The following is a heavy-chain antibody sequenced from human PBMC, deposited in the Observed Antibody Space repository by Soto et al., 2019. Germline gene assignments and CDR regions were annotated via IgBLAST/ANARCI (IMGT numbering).Heavy chain of an antibody. J-gene: IGHJ4*02. D-gene: IGHD2-15*01. CDR3: SRDVVVGAKALNY. V-gene: IGHV3-7*01. CDR1: GFTFSNYW. CDR2: IKEDGSEK. Sequence: PGGSLRLSCAASGFTFSNYWMTWVRQAPGKGLEWVANIKEDGSEKHYVASVKGRFTISRDNAKNSLYLQMNSLRVEDTAVYFCSRDVVVGAKALNYWGQGALVTV.